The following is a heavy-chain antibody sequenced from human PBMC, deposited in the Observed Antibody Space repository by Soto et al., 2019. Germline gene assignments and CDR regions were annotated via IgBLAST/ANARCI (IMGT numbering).Heavy chain of an antibody. CDR2: IKEDGSET. CDR1: GFTFSNYW. CDR3: ARDDSTDSSSSFDY. Sequence: GGSLRLSCVASGFTFSNYWRSWVRKAPGKGLEWVANIKEDGSETYSVDPVKGRFTISRDNAKSSLYLQMNSLRVEDTAVYYCARDDSTDSSSSFDYWGHGTLVTVSS. J-gene: IGHJ4*01. V-gene: IGHV3-7*01. D-gene: IGHD6-6*01.